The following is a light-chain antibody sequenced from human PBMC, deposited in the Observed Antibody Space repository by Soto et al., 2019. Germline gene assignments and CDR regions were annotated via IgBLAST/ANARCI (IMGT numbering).Light chain of an antibody. CDR1: QSVSSY. CDR2: DAS. CDR3: QQRSNWPPT. V-gene: IGKV3-11*01. Sequence: EIVLTQSPATLSLSPGERATLSCRASQSVSSYLAWYQQKPGQAPRLLIYDASNRATGIPARFSGSRSGTDFTLTLSSLEPEDFAVYYCQQRSNWPPTFGGGTKVEIK. J-gene: IGKJ4*01.